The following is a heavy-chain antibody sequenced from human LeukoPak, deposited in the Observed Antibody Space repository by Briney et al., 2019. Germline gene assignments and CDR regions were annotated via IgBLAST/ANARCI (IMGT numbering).Heavy chain of an antibody. D-gene: IGHD7-27*01. V-gene: IGHV3-7*01. J-gene: IGHJ4*02. CDR3: ARDPAWGAIDY. Sequence: GGSLRLSCAVSGFSIGSSWMSWVRQTPGKGLEWVADMNEDGSGTYYVDSVKGRLTVSRDNAQNSVYLQMNSLRVEDTGVYYCARDPAWGAIDYWGQGTLVTVSS. CDR2: MNEDGSGT. CDR1: GFSIGSSW.